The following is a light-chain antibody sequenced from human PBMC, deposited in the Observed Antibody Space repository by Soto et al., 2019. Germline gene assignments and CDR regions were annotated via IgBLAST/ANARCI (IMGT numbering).Light chain of an antibody. V-gene: IGLV1-44*01. J-gene: IGLJ3*02. CDR2: SDN. CDR1: SSNIGSNS. CDR3: ATWDDSLNGPV. Sequence: QSVLTQPPSASGTPGQRVIISCSGSSSNIGSNSVIWYQQLPGTAPKLLIYSDNQRPLGVPARFSVSKSGTSASLAVSGLQSEDEAEYSCATWDDSLNGPVLGGGTKLTVL.